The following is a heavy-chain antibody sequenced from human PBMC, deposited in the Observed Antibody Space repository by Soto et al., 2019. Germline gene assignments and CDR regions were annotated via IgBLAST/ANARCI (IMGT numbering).Heavy chain of an antibody. Sequence: QVQLQQWGAGLLKPSETLSLTCAVYGGSFSGYYWSWIRQPPGKGLEWIGEINHSGSTNYNPSLKSRVTISVDTSKNQFSLKLSSVTAADTAVYYCARGGSSSWWGYYYYYGMDVWGQGTTVTVSS. V-gene: IGHV4-34*01. D-gene: IGHD6-13*01. CDR3: ARGGSSSWWGYYYYYGMDV. J-gene: IGHJ6*02. CDR2: INHSGST. CDR1: GGSFSGYY.